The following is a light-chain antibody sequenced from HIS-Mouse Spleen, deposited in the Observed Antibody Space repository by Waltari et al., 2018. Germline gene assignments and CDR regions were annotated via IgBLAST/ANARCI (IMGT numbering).Light chain of an antibody. CDR1: QGISSY. CDR3: QQLNSYPPT. CDR2: AAS. V-gene: IGKV1-9*01. J-gene: IGKJ1*01. Sequence: DMQLTQSPSFLSASVGDRVTSTCRASQGISSYLAWYQQKPGKAPKLLIYAASTLQSGVPSRFSGSGSGTEFTLTISSLQPEDFATYYCQQLNSYPPTFGQGTKVEIK.